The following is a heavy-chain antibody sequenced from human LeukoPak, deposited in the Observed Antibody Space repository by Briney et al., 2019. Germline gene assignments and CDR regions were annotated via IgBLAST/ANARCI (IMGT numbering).Heavy chain of an antibody. CDR2: TKGDGSEI. Sequence: GGSLRLSCAASGFTFSSYRMSWVRQAPGKGLEWVANTKGDGSEIYYVDSVKGRFTISRDNAKNSLYLQMNNLRAEDTAIYYCARDLGWLLLDYWGQGTLVTVSS. D-gene: IGHD2-15*01. V-gene: IGHV3-7*03. CDR1: GFTFSSYR. J-gene: IGHJ4*02. CDR3: ARDLGWLLLDY.